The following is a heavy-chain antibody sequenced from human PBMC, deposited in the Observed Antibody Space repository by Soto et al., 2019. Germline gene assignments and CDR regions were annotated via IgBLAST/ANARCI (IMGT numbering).Heavy chain of an antibody. Sequence: QVQLVQSGAEVKKPGSSVKVCCKASGATFNGFFMSWLRQYPRQGLEWLGRVMPILRTADYAQRCQGRLTITADKSTSTGYMELSTLRSEDTAMYSCAFSNWNTGPTHYCMEVWGKGTTVTVSS. CDR1: GATFNGFF. CDR2: VMPILRTA. CDR3: AFSNWNTGPTHYCMEV. D-gene: IGHD1-1*01. V-gene: IGHV1-69*08. J-gene: IGHJ6*03.